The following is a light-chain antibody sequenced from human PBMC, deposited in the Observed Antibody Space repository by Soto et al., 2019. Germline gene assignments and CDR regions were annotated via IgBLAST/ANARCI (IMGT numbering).Light chain of an antibody. CDR2: EVS. Sequence: QSVLTQPASASGSPGQSITSSCTGTSSDVGGYDYVSWYQLHPGKAPKLMVFEVSNRPSGVSYRFSGSKSGNTASLTISGLQAEDEADYFCSSYSISTAYLFGTGTKVTVL. V-gene: IGLV2-14*01. CDR1: SSDVGGYDY. CDR3: SSYSISTAYL. J-gene: IGLJ1*01.